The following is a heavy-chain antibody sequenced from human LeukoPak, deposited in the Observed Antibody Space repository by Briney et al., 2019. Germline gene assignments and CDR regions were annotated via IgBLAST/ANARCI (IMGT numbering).Heavy chain of an antibody. Sequence: ASVNVSCKASGYTFTGYYMHWVRQAPGQGLEWMGWINPNSGGTNYAQKFQGRVTMTRDTSISTAYMELSRLRSDDTAVYYCATTHRYSSSWYGLDYWGQGTLVTVSS. D-gene: IGHD6-13*01. CDR1: GYTFTGYY. V-gene: IGHV1-2*02. J-gene: IGHJ4*02. CDR2: INPNSGGT. CDR3: ATTHRYSSSWYGLDY.